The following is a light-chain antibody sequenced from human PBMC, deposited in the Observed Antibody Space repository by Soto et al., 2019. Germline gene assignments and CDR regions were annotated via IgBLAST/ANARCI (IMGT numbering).Light chain of an antibody. CDR1: QSVSTN. CDR3: QQYHNCPPYT. J-gene: IGKJ2*01. V-gene: IGKV3-15*01. Sequence: EIVMTQSPATLSVSPGERATLSCRASQSVSTNLAWYQQKPGQAPRLLMYGASTRATGIPARFSGSGSGTEFTLTISILQSEDFAVYYCQQYHNCPPYTFGQGTKLEIK. CDR2: GAS.